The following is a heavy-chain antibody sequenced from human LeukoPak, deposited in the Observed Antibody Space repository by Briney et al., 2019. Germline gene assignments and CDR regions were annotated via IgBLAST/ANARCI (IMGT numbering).Heavy chain of an antibody. D-gene: IGHD3-3*01. Sequence: SETLSLACAVYGGSFSGYYWSWIRQPPGKGLEWIGEINHSGSTNYNPSLKSRVTISVDTSKNQFSLKLSSVTAADTAVYYCARGGRSLRFLEWFDYWGQGTLVTVSS. V-gene: IGHV4-34*01. CDR2: INHSGST. CDR1: GGSFSGYY. J-gene: IGHJ4*02. CDR3: ARGGRSLRFLEWFDY.